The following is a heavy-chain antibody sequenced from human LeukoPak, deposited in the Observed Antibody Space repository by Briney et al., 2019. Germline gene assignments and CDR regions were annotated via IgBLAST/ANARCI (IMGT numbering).Heavy chain of an antibody. CDR2: ISYDGSNK. J-gene: IGHJ4*02. Sequence: PGRSLRLSCVVSGFTFSSYGMHWVRQAPGKGLEWVPAISYDGSNKYFADSVRGRFTISRDNSNNTLYLQMDSLRAEDTAVYYCATAGAYYDFWSGYPQWGQGTLVTVSS. CDR1: GFTFSSYG. V-gene: IGHV3-30*03. CDR3: ATAGAYYDFWSGYPQ. D-gene: IGHD3-3*01.